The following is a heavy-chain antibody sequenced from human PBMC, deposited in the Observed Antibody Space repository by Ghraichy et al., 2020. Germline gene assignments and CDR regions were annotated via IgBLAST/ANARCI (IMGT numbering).Heavy chain of an antibody. CDR1: GGSFNNYN. V-gene: IGHV4-34*01. J-gene: IGHJ4*02. CDR2: INHSGDT. CDR3: ARGGSTWYIDL. Sequence: SLTCGVSGGSFNNYNWSWIRQPPGKGLEWIGEINHSGDTNYNPSLKSRLTILLDKPKKQFSLKLTSVTAADTAIYYCARGGSTWYIDLWGQGTLVIVS. D-gene: IGHD6-13*01.